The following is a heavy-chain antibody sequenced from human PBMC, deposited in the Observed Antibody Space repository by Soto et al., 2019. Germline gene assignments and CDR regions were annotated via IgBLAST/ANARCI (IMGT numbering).Heavy chain of an antibody. Sequence: EVQLVESGGGLVQPGGSLRLSCAASGFTLSGRSMHWVRQAPGKGMVWVSGIDNAGTDSTYADSVKGRFTSSRDNAKNMLYLQMNSLRVEDTAVDYCARGWFGPDVWGKGTTVTVSS. J-gene: IGHJ6*04. CDR3: ARGWFGPDV. CDR1: GFTLSGRS. CDR2: IDNAGTDS. D-gene: IGHD3-10*01. V-gene: IGHV3-74*01.